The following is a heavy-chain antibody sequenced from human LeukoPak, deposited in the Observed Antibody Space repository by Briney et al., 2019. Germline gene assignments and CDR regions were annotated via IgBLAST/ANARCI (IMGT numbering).Heavy chain of an antibody. J-gene: IGHJ5*02. V-gene: IGHV4-59*01. Sequence: SETLSLTCTVSGRSFSSYYWSWLRQPPGKGLEWIGYIYYSGSTNYNPSLKSRVTISVDTSKNQFSLKLSSVTAADTAVYYCARGWGSSTSCWGAWGQGTLVTVSS. CDR1: GRSFSSYY. CDR3: ARGWGSSTSCWGA. CDR2: IYYSGST. D-gene: IGHD2-2*01.